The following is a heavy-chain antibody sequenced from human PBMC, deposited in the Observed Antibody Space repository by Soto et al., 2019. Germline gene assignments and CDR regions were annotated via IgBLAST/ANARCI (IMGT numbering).Heavy chain of an antibody. D-gene: IGHD3-3*01. CDR2: IYSGGST. CDR3: ARVITTAPRYYYYMDV. Sequence: VGSLRLSCAASGFTVSSNYMNWVRQAPGKGLEWVSVIYSGGSTFYADSVKGRFTISRDNSKNTLNLQMDSLRAEDTAVYYCARVITTAPRYYYYMDVWGKGTTVTVS. CDR1: GFTVSSNY. J-gene: IGHJ6*03. V-gene: IGHV3-66*01.